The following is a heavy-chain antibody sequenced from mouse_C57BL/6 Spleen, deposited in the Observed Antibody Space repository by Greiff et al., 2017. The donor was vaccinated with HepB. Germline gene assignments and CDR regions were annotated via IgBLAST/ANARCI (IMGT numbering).Heavy chain of an antibody. CDR3: ARLDYYGDY. V-gene: IGHV1-81*01. Sequence: QVQLQQSGAELARPGASVKLSCKASGYTFTSYGISWVKQRTGQGLEWIGENYPRSGNTYYNEKFKGKATLTADKSSSTAYMELRSLTSEDSAVYFCARLDYYGDYWGQGTTLTVSS. CDR2: NYPRSGNT. J-gene: IGHJ2*01. CDR1: GYTFTSYG.